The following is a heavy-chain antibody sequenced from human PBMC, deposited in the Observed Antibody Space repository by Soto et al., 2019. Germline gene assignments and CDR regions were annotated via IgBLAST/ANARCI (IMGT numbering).Heavy chain of an antibody. V-gene: IGHV4-39*01. CDR2: IYYSGST. D-gene: IGHD2-15*01. CDR3: ASLRFIVVVVAAAPLFDY. CDR1: GGSISSSSYY. Sequence: SETLSLTCTVSGGSISSSSYYWVWIRQPPGKGLEWIGSIYYSGSTYYNPSLKSRVTISVDTSKNQFSLKLSSVTAADTAVYYCASLRFIVVVVAAAPLFDYWGQGTLVT. J-gene: IGHJ4*02.